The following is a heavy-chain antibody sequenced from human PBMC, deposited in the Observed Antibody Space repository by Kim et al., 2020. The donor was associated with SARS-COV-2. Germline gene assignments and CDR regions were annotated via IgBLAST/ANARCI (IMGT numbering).Heavy chain of an antibody. Sequence: SETLSLTCTVSGGSISSSSYYWGWIRQPPGKGLEWIGSIYYSGSTYYNPSLKSRVTISVDTSKNQFSLKLSSVTAADTAVYYCARHVSDRYGGNFYYYYGMDVWGQGTTVTVSS. CDR2: IYYSGST. V-gene: IGHV4-39*01. CDR1: GGSISSSSYY. CDR3: ARHVSDRYGGNFYYYYGMDV. J-gene: IGHJ6*02. D-gene: IGHD4-17*01.